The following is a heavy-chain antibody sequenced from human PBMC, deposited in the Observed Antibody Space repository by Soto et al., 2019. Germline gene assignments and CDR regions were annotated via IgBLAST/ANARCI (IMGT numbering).Heavy chain of an antibody. V-gene: IGHV2-5*02. CDR1: GFSLSTRGVG. CDR2: IYWDDDK. Sequence: QITLKESGPTLVKPTQTLTLTCTFSGFSLSTRGVGVGWIRQPPGKALEWLALIYWDDDKRYSPSLKSRLTISKDTSKNQVVLTMTNMDPVDTATYYCTRLLWFGELFWGQGTLVTVSS. D-gene: IGHD3-10*01. J-gene: IGHJ4*02. CDR3: TRLLWFGELF.